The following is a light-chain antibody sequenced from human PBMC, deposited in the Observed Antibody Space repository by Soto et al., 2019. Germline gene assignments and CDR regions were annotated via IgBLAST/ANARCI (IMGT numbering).Light chain of an antibody. CDR2: EVS. CDR3: SLYTTSSTFV. CDR1: SSDVGSYNR. J-gene: IGLJ1*01. V-gene: IGLV2-18*01. Sequence: QSALTQPPSVSGSPGQSVTISCTGTSSDVGSYNRVSWYQQSPGTAPKLMIYEVSNRPSGFSDRFSGSKSGNTASRTISGLQAEDEADYYCSLYTTSSTFVFGTGTKLTVL.